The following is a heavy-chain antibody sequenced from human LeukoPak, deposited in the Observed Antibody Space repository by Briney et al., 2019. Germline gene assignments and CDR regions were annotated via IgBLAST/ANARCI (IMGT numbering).Heavy chain of an antibody. Sequence: ASVKVSFKASGYTFTSFNIHWVRQAPGQGPEWVAMIDPSGGSTYNTQKFQGRVTVTRDTSTSTVYMDLRSLRSGDTAVYYCARAGASTYLFDYWGQGTLVTVSS. CDR2: IDPSGGST. CDR1: GYTFTSFN. CDR3: ARAGASTYLFDY. V-gene: IGHV1-46*01. D-gene: IGHD4/OR15-4a*01. J-gene: IGHJ4*02.